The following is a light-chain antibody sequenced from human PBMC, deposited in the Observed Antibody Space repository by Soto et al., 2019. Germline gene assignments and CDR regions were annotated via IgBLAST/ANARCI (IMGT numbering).Light chain of an antibody. CDR2: DNI. V-gene: IGLV1-40*01. CDR3: QSYESSSLRGYV. Sequence: QSVLTQPPSVSGAPGERVTISCTGSSSDIGAGYRVRWYQQVPGTAPKLLIYDNINRPSGVPERFSGSKSGISASLAITGLQAEDEADYYCQSYESSSLRGYVFGSGTKLTVL. CDR1: SSDIGAGYR. J-gene: IGLJ1*01.